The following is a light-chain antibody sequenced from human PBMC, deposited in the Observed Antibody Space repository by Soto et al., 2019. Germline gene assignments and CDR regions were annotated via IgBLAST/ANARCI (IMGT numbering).Light chain of an antibody. J-gene: IGLJ1*01. CDR3: SSYTSSNTLV. V-gene: IGLV2-14*01. CDR2: EVT. CDR1: SSDIGGYNY. Sequence: QSVLTQPACVSGSPGQSITISCTGGSSDIGGYNYVSWFQQHPGKVPKLMIYEVTNRPSGVSNRFSGSKSGSTASLTISGLQAEDEADYYCSSYTSSNTLVFGTGTKVTVL.